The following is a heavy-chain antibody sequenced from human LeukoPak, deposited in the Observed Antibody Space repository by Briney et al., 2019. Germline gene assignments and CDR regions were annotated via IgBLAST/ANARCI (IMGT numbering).Heavy chain of an antibody. CDR2: MNPVSGNA. CDR1: GYTFTNFD. CDR3: ARAPMRAAALY. Sequence: ASVKVSCKASGYTFTNFDINWVRQAPGQGLEWMGWMNPVSGNAGSAQKFQGRITLTRDTSINTAYMELSSLRSDDTAFYYCARAPMRAAALYWGQGTLVTVSS. J-gene: IGHJ4*02. D-gene: IGHD6-13*01. V-gene: IGHV1-8*01.